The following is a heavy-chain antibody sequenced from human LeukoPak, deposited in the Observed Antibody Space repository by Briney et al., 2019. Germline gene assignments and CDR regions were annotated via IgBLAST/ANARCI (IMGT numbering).Heavy chain of an antibody. Sequence: PSETLSLTCAVYGGSFSGYYWSWIRQPPGKGLEWIGEINHSGSTNYNPSLKSRVTISVDTSKNQFSLKLSSVTAADTAVYYCARGKGTRIAAAGSRNYYYYMDAWGKGTTVTVSS. CDR2: INHSGST. CDR1: GGSFSGYY. CDR3: ARGKGTRIAAAGSRNYYYYMDA. D-gene: IGHD6-13*01. V-gene: IGHV4-34*01. J-gene: IGHJ6*03.